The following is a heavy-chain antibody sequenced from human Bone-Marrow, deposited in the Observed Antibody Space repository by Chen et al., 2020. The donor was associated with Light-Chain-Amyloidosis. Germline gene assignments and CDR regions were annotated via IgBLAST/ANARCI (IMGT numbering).Heavy chain of an antibody. D-gene: IGHD2-21*01. J-gene: IGHJ4*02. CDR3: ARRSDGYNFDY. CDR2: IYPDDYDA. Sequence: EVQLEQSGPEVKKPGESLKISCKGSGYTFPNYWIGWVRQMPGKVLGWMEVIYPDDYDARYSPSFEGQVTISADKSITTAYLKWRSLKASDTAMYYCARRSDGYNFDYWGQGTLVTVSS. CDR1: GYTFPNYW. V-gene: IGHV5-51*01.